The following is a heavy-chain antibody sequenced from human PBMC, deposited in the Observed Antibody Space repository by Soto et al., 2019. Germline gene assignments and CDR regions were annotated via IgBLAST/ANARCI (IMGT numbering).Heavy chain of an antibody. CDR2: ISYDGGNE. Sequence: GGSLRLSCAGSGFTFSSYGIHWVRQAPGKGLEWVALISYDGGNEKYTESVKDRFTISRDDSHNVAYLQMSSLRTEDTAMYYCAKDMYSGTYPTCFDYWGQGSLVTVSS. V-gene: IGHV3-30*18. CDR1: GFTFSSYG. D-gene: IGHD1-26*01. J-gene: IGHJ4*02. CDR3: AKDMYSGTYPTCFDY.